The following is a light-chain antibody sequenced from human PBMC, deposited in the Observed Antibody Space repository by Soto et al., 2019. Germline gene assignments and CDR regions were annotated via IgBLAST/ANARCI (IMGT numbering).Light chain of an antibody. V-gene: IGKV3-20*01. CDR2: AAS. CDR3: QQYSTSPLT. CDR1: QSFSTSY. Sequence: IVLTQSPGTLSLSPGERATLSCRASQSFSTSYLAWYQQKPGQAPRLLIFAASSRASGIPDRFSGSGSGTDSTLTIDRLEPEDFAVYYCQQYSTSPLTFGGGTKVDIK. J-gene: IGKJ4*01.